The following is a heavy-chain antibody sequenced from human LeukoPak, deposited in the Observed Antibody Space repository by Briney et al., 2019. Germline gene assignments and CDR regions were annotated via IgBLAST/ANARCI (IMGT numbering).Heavy chain of an antibody. CDR1: GGTFSSYA. Sequence: SVKVSCKASGGTFSSYATSWVRQAPGQGLEWMGGIIPMFGTANYAQKFQGRVTITAGKSTSTAHMELSSLRSEDTAVYYCARDLGYSSGSWGQGTLVTVSS. J-gene: IGHJ5*02. CDR2: IIPMFGTA. V-gene: IGHV1-69*06. CDR3: ARDLGYSSGS. D-gene: IGHD6-19*01.